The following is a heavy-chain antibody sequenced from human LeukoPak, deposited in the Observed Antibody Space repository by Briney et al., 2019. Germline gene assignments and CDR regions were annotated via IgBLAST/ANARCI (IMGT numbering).Heavy chain of an antibody. J-gene: IGHJ4*02. CDR1: GYTFTSYD. D-gene: IGHD2-15*01. CDR3: ARHGYCSGGSCYRGGSLDY. Sequence: ASVKVSCKASGYTFTSYDINWVRQATGQGLEWMGWMNPNSGNTGYAQKFQGRVTMTRNTSISTAYMELSSLRSEDTAVYYCARHGYCSGGSCYRGGSLDYWGQGTLVTVSS. V-gene: IGHV1-8*01. CDR2: MNPNSGNT.